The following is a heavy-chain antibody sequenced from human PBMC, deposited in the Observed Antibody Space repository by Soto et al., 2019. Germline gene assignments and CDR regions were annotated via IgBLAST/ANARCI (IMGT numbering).Heavy chain of an antibody. CDR2: IDEYGTTI. CDR3: TRDIGGKGAY. J-gene: IGHJ4*02. D-gene: IGHD3-10*01. Sequence: VGSLRLSCAASGYTFSSYWMHWVRQVPGKGLLWVSRIDEYGTTINYADSVKGRFTISRDNARNTLYLEMNSLRAEDTALYYCTRDIGGKGAYWGPGTLVTVSS. V-gene: IGHV3-74*01. CDR1: GYTFSSYW.